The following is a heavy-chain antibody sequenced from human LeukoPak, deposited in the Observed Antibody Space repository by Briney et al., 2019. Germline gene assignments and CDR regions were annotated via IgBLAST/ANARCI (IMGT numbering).Heavy chain of an antibody. CDR3: AKDAGGVGSGWDLDY. CDR1: GFTFSSYW. V-gene: IGHV3-7*01. Sequence: GESLKISCAASGFTFSSYWMSWVRQAPGKGLEWVANIKQDGSEKYYVDSVKGRFTISRDNAKNTLYLQMNSLRAEDTAVYYCAKDAGGVGSGWDLDYWGQGTLVTVSS. CDR2: IKQDGSEK. D-gene: IGHD6-19*01. J-gene: IGHJ4*02.